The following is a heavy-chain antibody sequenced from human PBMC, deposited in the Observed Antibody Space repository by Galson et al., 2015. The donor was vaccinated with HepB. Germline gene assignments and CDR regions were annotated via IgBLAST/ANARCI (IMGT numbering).Heavy chain of an antibody. Sequence: SVKVSCKASGYTFTNYHIHWVRQAPGQGLEWMGVINPNGGSTRYAQKFQGRATMTRVTSTITVYMELSSLRSEDTAVYYCARDSGKGAGTGDYYYYYMDVWGKGTTVTVSS. D-gene: IGHD6-19*01. V-gene: IGHV1-46*01. CDR3: ARDSGKGAGTGDYYYYYMDV. J-gene: IGHJ6*03. CDR1: GYTFTNYH. CDR2: INPNGGST.